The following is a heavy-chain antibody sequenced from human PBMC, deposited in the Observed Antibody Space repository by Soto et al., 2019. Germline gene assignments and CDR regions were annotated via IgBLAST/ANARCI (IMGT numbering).Heavy chain of an antibody. Sequence: VQLVESGGGVVQPGRSLRLSCAASGFTFSDYAMHWVRRARGKGLEWVAVVSHDGRNTHYADSVKGRFTISRDSSKNTVSLEMTSMRAEDTAVYYCAKGGRQWLVTSDFNYWAQGALVTVSS. CDR3: AKGGRQWLVTSDFNY. J-gene: IGHJ4*02. CDR2: VSHDGRNT. V-gene: IGHV3-30*18. CDR1: GFTFSDYA. D-gene: IGHD6-19*01.